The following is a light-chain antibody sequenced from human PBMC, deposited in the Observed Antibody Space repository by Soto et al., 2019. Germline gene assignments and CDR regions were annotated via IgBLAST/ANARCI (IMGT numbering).Light chain of an antibody. CDR3: GSYKSSSTGV. Sequence: QSALTQPASVSGSPGQSITISCTGTSSDVGAYDFVSWYQQHPDKAPKLMIYEVSNRPAGVSNRYSGSKSVNTATLTSSGLQAEDDAYYYCGSYKSSSTGVFGTGTKVTVL. J-gene: IGLJ1*01. CDR1: SSDVGAYDF. V-gene: IGLV2-14*03. CDR2: EVS.